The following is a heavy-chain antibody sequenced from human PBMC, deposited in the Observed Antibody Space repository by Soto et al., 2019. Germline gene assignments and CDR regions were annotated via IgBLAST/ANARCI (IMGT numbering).Heavy chain of an antibody. Sequence: SETLSLTCTVSSGSVSSGSYYWNWIRQPPEKGLEWIGYIYYNGSTKYNPSLKSRVTVSLDTSKNQFSLKLSSVTAADTAVYYCARGPSRYYDLWSGLYYCDYWGQGTLVTVS. CDR1: SGSVSSGSYY. D-gene: IGHD3-3*01. J-gene: IGHJ4*02. CDR2: IYYNGST. CDR3: ARGPSRYYDLWSGLYYCDY. V-gene: IGHV4-61*01.